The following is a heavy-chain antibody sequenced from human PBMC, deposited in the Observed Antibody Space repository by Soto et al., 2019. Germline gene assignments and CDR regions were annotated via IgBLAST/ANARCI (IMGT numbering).Heavy chain of an antibody. CDR3: ARDQEGITMIVGGT. CDR1: GDIFTSYG. D-gene: IGHD3-22*01. J-gene: IGHJ5*02. V-gene: IGHV1-18*01. Sequence: QVQLVQSGAEVKKPGASVKVSCKASGDIFTSYGISWVRQAPGQGLEWMGWISAYNGNTNYAQKFQGSVTIATDTSKSTAYMELRSLRSDDTAVYYCARDQEGITMIVGGTWGQGTLVTVSS. CDR2: ISAYNGNT.